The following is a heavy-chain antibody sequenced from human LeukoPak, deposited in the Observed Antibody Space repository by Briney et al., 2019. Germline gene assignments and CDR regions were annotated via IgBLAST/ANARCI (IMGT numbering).Heavy chain of an antibody. V-gene: IGHV3-30*18. Sequence: QPGRSLRLSCAASGFIFSTYVIHWVRQAPGKGLEWVAVVSNDGSKKYYADSVKGRFTISRDNSKNTLFLQVNSLRADDTAVYYCAKGYFGSGSYPPYYSMDVWGQGTTVTVSS. CDR1: GFIFSTYV. CDR2: VSNDGSKK. J-gene: IGHJ6*02. D-gene: IGHD3-10*01. CDR3: AKGYFGSGSYPPYYSMDV.